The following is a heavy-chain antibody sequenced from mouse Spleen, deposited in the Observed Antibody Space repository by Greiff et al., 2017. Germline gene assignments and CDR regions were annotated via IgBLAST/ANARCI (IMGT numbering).Heavy chain of an antibody. V-gene: IGHV1-85*01. CDR1: GYTFTSYD. CDR2: IYPRDGST. CDR3: ARDYYFDY. J-gene: IGHJ2*01. Sequence: VQLVESGPELVKPGASVKLSCKASGYTFTSYDINWVKQRPGQGLEWIGWIYPRDGSTKYNEKFKGKATLTVDTSSSTAYMELHSLTSEDSAVYFCARDYYFDYWGQGTTLTVSS.